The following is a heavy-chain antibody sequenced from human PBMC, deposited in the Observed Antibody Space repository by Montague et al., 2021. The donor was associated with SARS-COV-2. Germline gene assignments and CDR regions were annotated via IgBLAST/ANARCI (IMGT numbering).Heavy chain of an antibody. CDR2: VYHTGRT. J-gene: IGHJ5*02. CDR3: ARDGHSNYNDIDP. D-gene: IGHD4-11*01. V-gene: IGHV4-31*03. Sequence: TLSLTCTVSGRSLNSGGYYWTWIRQHPGKGLEWIGYVYHTGRTYYNPSLKSRVTMSIDMTKNQFSLNLTSVTAADTALYYCARDGHSNYNDIDPWGPGILVTVSS. CDR1: GRSLNSGGYY.